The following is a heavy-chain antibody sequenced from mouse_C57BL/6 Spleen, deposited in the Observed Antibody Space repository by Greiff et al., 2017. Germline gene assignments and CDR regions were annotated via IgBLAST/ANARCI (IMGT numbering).Heavy chain of an antibody. V-gene: IGHV1-26*01. CDR1: GYTFTDYY. Sequence: VQLQQSGPELVKPGASVKISCKASGYTFTDYYMNWVKQSHGKSLEWIGDINPNNGGTSYNQKFKGKATLTVDKSSSTAYMELRSLTSEDSAGYYCARDGSPYAMDYWGQGTSVTVSS. J-gene: IGHJ4*01. D-gene: IGHD2-3*01. CDR2: INPNNGGT. CDR3: ARDGSPYAMDY.